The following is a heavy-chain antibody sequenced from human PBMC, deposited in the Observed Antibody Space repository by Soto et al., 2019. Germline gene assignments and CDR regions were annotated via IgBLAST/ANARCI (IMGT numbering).Heavy chain of an antibody. J-gene: IGHJ6*02. CDR1: GCTFTGYY. D-gene: IGHD3-3*01. CDR3: ARGDFWSGEYYYYYGMDV. V-gene: IGHV1-2*02. CDR2: INPNSGGT. Sequence: ASVKVSCKASGCTFTGYYMHWVRQAPGQGLEWMGWINPNSGGTNYAQKFQGRVTMTRDTSISTAYMELSRLRSDDTAVYYCARGDFWSGEYYYYYGMDVWGQGTTVTGSS.